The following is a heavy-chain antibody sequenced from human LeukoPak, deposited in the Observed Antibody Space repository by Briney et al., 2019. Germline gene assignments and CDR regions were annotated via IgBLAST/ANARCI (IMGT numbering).Heavy chain of an antibody. Sequence: ASVKVSCKVSGYTLTELSMHWVRQAPGKGLEWMGGFDPEDGETIYAQKFQGRVTMTEDTSTDTAYMELSSLRSEDTAVYYCAVGKYSYGRFDYWGQGTPVTVSS. D-gene: IGHD5-18*01. CDR1: GYTLTELS. CDR2: FDPEDGET. CDR3: AVGKYSYGRFDY. V-gene: IGHV1-24*01. J-gene: IGHJ4*02.